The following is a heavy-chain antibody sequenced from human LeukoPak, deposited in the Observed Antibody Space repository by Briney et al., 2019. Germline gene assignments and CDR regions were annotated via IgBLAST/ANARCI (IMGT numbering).Heavy chain of an antibody. CDR1: GFPFSTYA. CDR2: ISPNGGST. V-gene: IGHV3-64D*06. Sequence: GGSLRLSCSACGFPFSTYAMHWVRQAPGKGLEYVSAISPNGGSTYYADSVKGRFTISRDNSKNTLYLQMYSLRFEDTAVYYCVKSAAVATVGVDYWGQGTLVTVSS. CDR3: VKSAAVATVGVDY. D-gene: IGHD5-12*01. J-gene: IGHJ4*02.